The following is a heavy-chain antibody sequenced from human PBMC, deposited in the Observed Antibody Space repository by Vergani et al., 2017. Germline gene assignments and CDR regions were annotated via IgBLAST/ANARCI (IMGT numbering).Heavy chain of an antibody. CDR1: GYTFTGYY. CDR2: ISPNSGGT. V-gene: IGHV1-2*02. D-gene: IGHD3-16*01. CDR3: ARDRLAGELLVYFEY. J-gene: IGHJ4*02. Sequence: QVQLVQSGAEVKKPGASVKVSCKASGYTFTGYYIHWVRQAPGQGLEWMGWISPNSGGTDYAQKFQDRVTMTRDTSITTVYMELSRLTSDDTAVYYCARDRLAGELLVYFEYWGQGTLVTVSS.